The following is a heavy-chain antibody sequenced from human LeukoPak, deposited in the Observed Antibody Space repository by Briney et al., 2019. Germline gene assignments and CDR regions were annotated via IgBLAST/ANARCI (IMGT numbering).Heavy chain of an antibody. D-gene: IGHD6-19*01. CDR1: GFTFSNYG. J-gene: IGHJ6*02. CDR3: LRETVAGVHYYYGMDV. Sequence: PGGSLRLSCAASGFTFSNYGMDWVRQAPGKGLEWVAVIRFDGSSKYYSDSVKGRFTISRDNSKNTLYLKMNSLRAEDTAVYYCLRETVAGVHYYYGMDVWGQGTTVTVFS. CDR2: IRFDGSSK. V-gene: IGHV3-33*01.